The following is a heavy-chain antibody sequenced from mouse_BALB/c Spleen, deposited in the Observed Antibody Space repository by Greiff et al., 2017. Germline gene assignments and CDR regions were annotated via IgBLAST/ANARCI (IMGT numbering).Heavy chain of an antibody. Sequence: VTLVESGPGLVAPSQSLSITCTVSGFSLTSYGVHWVRQPPGKGLEWLGVIWAGGSTNYNSALMSRLSISKDNSKSQVFLKRDSLQTDDTAMYYCARGQGGRPSALDYWGQGTSVTVSS. J-gene: IGHJ4*01. CDR3: ARGQGGRPSALDY. CDR2: IWAGGST. CDR1: GFSLTSYG. V-gene: IGHV2-9*02. D-gene: IGHD3-2*01.